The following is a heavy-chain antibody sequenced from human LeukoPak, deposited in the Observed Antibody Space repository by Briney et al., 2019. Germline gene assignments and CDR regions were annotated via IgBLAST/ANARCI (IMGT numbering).Heavy chain of an antibody. J-gene: IGHJ4*02. CDR2: MNPNSGNT. CDR1: GYTFTSYD. V-gene: IGHV1-8*01. D-gene: IGHD3-10*01. Sequence: ASVKVSCKASGYTFTSYDINWVRQATGQGLEWMGWMNPNSGNTGYAQKFQGRVTMTTDTSISTAYMELSSLRSEDTAVYYCARREYGSGSYHLVYWGQGTLVTVSS. CDR3: ARREYGSGSYHLVY.